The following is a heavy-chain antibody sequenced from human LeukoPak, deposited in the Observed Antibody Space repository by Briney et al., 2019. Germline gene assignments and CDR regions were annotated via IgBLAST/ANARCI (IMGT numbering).Heavy chain of an antibody. D-gene: IGHD2-2*01. Sequence: PGRFLRLSCAASGFTFSSYAMHWVRQAPGKGLEWVAVISYDGSNKYYADSVKGRFTISRDNSKNTLYLQMSSLRAKDTAVYYCARDQGYCSSTSCWSWFDPWGQGTLVTVSS. CDR1: GFTFSSYA. J-gene: IGHJ5*02. CDR2: ISYDGSNK. CDR3: ARDQGYCSSTSCWSWFDP. V-gene: IGHV3-30*04.